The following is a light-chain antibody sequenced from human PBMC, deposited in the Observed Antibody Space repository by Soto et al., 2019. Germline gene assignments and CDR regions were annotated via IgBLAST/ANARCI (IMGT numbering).Light chain of an antibody. CDR1: QSISTW. Sequence: DIPMTQSPSTLSASVGDRVTITCRASQSISTWLAWYQQKPGNAPKLLIFDASNLESGFPSRFSGSGAGTEFTLTIDSLQPDDFATYYCQHYNSDSRTFGQGTELDIK. CDR3: QHYNSDSRT. V-gene: IGKV1-5*01. CDR2: DAS. J-gene: IGKJ1*01.